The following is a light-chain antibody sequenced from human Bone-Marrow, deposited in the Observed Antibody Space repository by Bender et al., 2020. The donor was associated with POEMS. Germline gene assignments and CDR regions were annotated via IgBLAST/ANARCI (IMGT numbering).Light chain of an antibody. Sequence: QSVLTQPPSASGTPGQRVIISCSGSSSKCGSYPVNWYQQLPGAAPKLVIFNNGQRPSGVPDRFSGSNSGTSASLAISGLLSDDEADFYCATWDDSLNGWVFGGGTKLTVL. V-gene: IGLV1-44*01. CDR1: SSKCGSYP. J-gene: IGLJ3*02. CDR3: ATWDDSLNGWV. CDR2: NNG.